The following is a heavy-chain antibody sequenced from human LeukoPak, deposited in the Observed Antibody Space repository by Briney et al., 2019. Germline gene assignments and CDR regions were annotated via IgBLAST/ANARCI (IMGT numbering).Heavy chain of an antibody. V-gene: IGHV3-30*18. Sequence: PGGSLRLSCAASGFTFSSYGMHWVRQAPGKGLEWVAVISYDGSNKYYADSVKGRFTISRDNSKNTLYLQMNSLRAEDTAVYYCAKDGSHQGPFDYWGQGTLVTVSS. CDR2: ISYDGSNK. D-gene: IGHD3-10*01. CDR1: GFTFSSYG. CDR3: AKDGSHQGPFDY. J-gene: IGHJ4*02.